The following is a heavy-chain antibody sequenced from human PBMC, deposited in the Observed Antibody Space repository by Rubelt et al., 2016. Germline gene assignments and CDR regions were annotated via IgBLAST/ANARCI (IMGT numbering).Heavy chain of an antibody. D-gene: IGHD4-11*01. CDR1: GGSISSYY. CDR3: ARALSLTSDY. CDR2: IYYSGST. V-gene: IGHV4-59*01. J-gene: IGHJ4*02. Sequence: QVQLQESGPGLVKPSETLSLTCTVSGGSISSYYWSWIRQPPGKGLEWIGYIYYSGSTNYNPSLKRRVAISVDTAKNQFSLKLSSVTAADTAVYYCARALSLTSDYWGQGTLVTVSS.